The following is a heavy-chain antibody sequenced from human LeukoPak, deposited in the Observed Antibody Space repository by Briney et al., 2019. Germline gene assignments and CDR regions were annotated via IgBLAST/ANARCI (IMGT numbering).Heavy chain of an antibody. CDR3: ARGAGYNYPYYFDY. CDR2: MSPNSGDT. Sequence: ASVKASCKASGYTFTSYDFNWVRQATGQRPEWMGWMSPNSGDTGYAQKFQDRVTMTRNTSISTAYMELSSLRAEDTAVYYCARGAGYNYPYYFDYWGQGTLVTVSS. CDR1: GYTFTSYD. D-gene: IGHD5-24*01. J-gene: IGHJ4*02. V-gene: IGHV1-8*01.